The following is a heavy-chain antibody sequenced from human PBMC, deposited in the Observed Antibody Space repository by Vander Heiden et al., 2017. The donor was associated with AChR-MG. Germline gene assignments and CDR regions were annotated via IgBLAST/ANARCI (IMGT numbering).Heavy chain of an antibody. CDR3: ARQGLESTT. CDR2: IDPRDSYS. V-gene: IGHV5-10-1*03. Sequence: EVHLVQSGAEVRKPGESLRISCKASGYSFTSYRINWVRQMPGKGLEWMGRIDPRDSYSNYNPSFQGHVTISADKSITTAYLQWSSLKAWDTAVYYCARQGLESTTWGQGTLVIVSS. J-gene: IGHJ4*02. CDR1: GYSFTSYR. D-gene: IGHD1-1*01.